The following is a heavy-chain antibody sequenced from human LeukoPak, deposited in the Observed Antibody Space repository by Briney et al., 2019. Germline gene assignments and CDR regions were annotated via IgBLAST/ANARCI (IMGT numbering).Heavy chain of an antibody. D-gene: IGHD2-21*02. CDR1: GGSISSYY. V-gene: IGHV4-59*01. CDR2: IYYSGST. Sequence: PSETLSLTCTVSGGSISSYYWSWIRQPPGKGLEWIGYIYYSGSTNYNPSLKSRVTISVDTSKNQFSLKLSSVTAADTAVYYCARDGGGAYCGGDCPREYFQHWGQGTLVTVSS. J-gene: IGHJ1*01. CDR3: ARDGGGAYCGGDCPREYFQH.